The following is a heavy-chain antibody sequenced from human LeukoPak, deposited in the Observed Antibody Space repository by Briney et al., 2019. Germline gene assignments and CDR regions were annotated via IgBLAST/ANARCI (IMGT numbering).Heavy chain of an antibody. CDR2: ISWNSGSI. D-gene: IGHD3-22*01. CDR1: GFTFDDYA. CDR3: AKAIRQDSSGYYFDY. J-gene: IGHJ4*02. Sequence: GGSLRLSCAASGFTFDDYAMHWVRQAPGKGLEWVSGISWNSGSIGYADSVKGRFTISRDNAKNSLYPQMNSLRAEDTALYYCAKAIRQDSSGYYFDYWGQGTLVTVSS. V-gene: IGHV3-9*01.